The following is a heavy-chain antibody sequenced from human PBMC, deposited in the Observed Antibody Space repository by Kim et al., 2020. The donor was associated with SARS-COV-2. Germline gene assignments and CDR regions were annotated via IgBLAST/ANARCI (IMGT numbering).Heavy chain of an antibody. CDR2: IYRGGTT. J-gene: IGHJ6*02. V-gene: IGHV3-53*01. CDR1: GFTVSSNY. D-gene: IGHD6-13*01. Sequence: GGSLRLSCAASGFTVSSNYMSWVRQAPGKGLEWVSVIYRGGTTYYADSVKGRFTISRDNSKNTLSLQMNSLRAEDTAVYYCASQQLVLTNNYYYGMDVWGQGTTVTVSS. CDR3: ASQQLVLTNNYYYGMDV.